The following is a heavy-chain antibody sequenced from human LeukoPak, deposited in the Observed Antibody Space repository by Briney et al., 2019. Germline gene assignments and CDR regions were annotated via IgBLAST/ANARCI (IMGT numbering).Heavy chain of an antibody. CDR3: ARGYDSGWPHYYYGMDV. Sequence: ASVKVSCKASGYSFTGYYIHWVRQAPGQGLEWLGWINPDSGGTNFAHKFQGRVTMTRDTSITTGFMHLSGLRSDDTAVYYCARGYDSGWPHYYYGMDVWGQGTTVTVSS. CDR2: INPDSGGT. CDR1: GYSFTGYY. V-gene: IGHV1-2*07. D-gene: IGHD6-19*01. J-gene: IGHJ6*02.